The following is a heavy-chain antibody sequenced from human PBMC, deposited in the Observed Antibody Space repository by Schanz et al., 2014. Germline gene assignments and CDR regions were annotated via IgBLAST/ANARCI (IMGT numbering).Heavy chain of an antibody. CDR2: ISSSSSTI. CDR1: GFTLSSYG. CDR3: ARGREVVAKIFDV. Sequence: VQLVESGGGVVQPGGSLRLSCSASGFTLSSYGMHWVRQAPGKGLEWVSYISSSSSTIYYADSVKGRFTISRDNAKNSLYLQMNSLRAEDTGVYYCARGREVVAKIFDVWGQGTMVTVSS. J-gene: IGHJ3*01. D-gene: IGHD3-22*01. V-gene: IGHV3-48*01.